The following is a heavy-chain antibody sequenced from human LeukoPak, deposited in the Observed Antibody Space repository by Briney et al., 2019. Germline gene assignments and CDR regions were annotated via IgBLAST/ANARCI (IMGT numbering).Heavy chain of an antibody. V-gene: IGHV1-18*01. J-gene: IGHJ4*02. CDR3: ARGHTVLLWFGELLTLDY. CDR1: GYTFTSYG. CDR2: ISAYNGNT. Sequence: ASVKVSCEASGYTFTSYGISWVRQAPGQGLEWMGWISAYNGNTNYAQKLQGRVTMTTDTSTSTAYMELRSLRSDDTAVYYCARGHTVLLWFGELLTLDYWGQGTLVTVSS. D-gene: IGHD3-10*01.